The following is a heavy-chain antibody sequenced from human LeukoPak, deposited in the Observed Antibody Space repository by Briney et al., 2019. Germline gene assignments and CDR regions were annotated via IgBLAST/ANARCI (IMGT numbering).Heavy chain of an antibody. CDR2: ISTNGGST. D-gene: IGHD1-1*01. Sequence: GGSLRLSCAASGFTFSSYAMHGVRQAPGKGLEYVSAISTNGGSTYYANSVKGSFTISRDNSKNTLYLQMGSLRAEDMAVYYCARGGATTGRPGFDYWGQGTLVTVSS. J-gene: IGHJ4*02. V-gene: IGHV3-64*01. CDR1: GFTFSSYA. CDR3: ARGGATTGRPGFDY.